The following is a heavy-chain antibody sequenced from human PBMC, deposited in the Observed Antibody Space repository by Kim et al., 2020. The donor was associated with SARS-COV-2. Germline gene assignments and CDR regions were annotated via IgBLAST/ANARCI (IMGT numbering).Heavy chain of an antibody. Sequence: GGSLRLSCAASGFTFSSYAMSWVRQAPGKGLEWVSVIYSGGSSTYYADSVKGRFTISRDNSKNTLYLQMNSLRAEDTAVYYCAKGTMVRGVIITDYFDYLGQGTLVTVSS. V-gene: IGHV3-23*03. J-gene: IGHJ4*02. CDR3: AKGTMVRGVIITDYFDY. D-gene: IGHD3-10*01. CDR2: IYSGGSST. CDR1: GFTFSSYA.